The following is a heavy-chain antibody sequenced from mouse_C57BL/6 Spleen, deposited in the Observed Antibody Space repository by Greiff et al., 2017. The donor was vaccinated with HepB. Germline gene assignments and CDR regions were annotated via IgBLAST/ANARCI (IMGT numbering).Heavy chain of an antibody. CDR3: ARKGYYGNYDY. V-gene: IGHV1-63*01. D-gene: IGHD2-1*01. Sequence: VKLQESGAELVRPGTSVKMSCKASGYTFTNYWIGWAKQRPGHGLEWIGDIYPGGGYTNYNEKFKGKATLTADKSSSTAYMQFSSLTSEDSAIYYCARKGYYGNYDYWGQGTTLTVSS. CDR1: GYTFTNYW. CDR2: IYPGGGYT. J-gene: IGHJ2*01.